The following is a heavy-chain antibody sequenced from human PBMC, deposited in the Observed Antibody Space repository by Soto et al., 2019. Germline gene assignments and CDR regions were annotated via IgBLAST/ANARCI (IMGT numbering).Heavy chain of an antibody. V-gene: IGHV1-69*12. CDR3: ARDRGPSSGYYPYWFDL. Sequence: QVQLVQSGAEVKKPGSSVKVSCKASGGTFSSYAITWVRQAPGQGLDWMGGIIPIFGTANYAQKFQGRVTITADESTSTAYMELSSLRSEDTAVYYCARDRGPSSGYYPYWFDLWGQGTLVTVSS. J-gene: IGHJ5*02. D-gene: IGHD3-22*01. CDR2: IIPIFGTA. CDR1: GGTFSSYA.